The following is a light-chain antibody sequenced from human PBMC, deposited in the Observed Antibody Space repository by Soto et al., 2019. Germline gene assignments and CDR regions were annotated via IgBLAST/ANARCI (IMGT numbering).Light chain of an antibody. CDR1: QSVSNN. CDR3: QQYNDWPPSYT. J-gene: IGKJ2*01. Sequence: EIVMTQSPATLSVSPGERATLSCRASQSVSNNLSWYQQTPGQAPRLLIYRASTRATGIPARFSGSGSGTEFTLIISSMQSEDSDVYYCQQYNDWPPSYTFGQGTKLEIK. V-gene: IGKV3-15*01. CDR2: RAS.